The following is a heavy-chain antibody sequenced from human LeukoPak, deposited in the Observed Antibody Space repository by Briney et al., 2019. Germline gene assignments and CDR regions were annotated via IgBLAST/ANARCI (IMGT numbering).Heavy chain of an antibody. J-gene: IGHJ4*02. CDR2: MKPNSGNT. Sequence: ASVKVSCKASGYTFTSYDINWVRQATGQGLEWMGWMKPNSGNTGYAQKFQGRVTMTRNTSISTAYMELSSLRSEDTAVYYCAKGSYSSSFTFHLSDWGQGTLVTVSS. CDR1: GYTFTSYD. CDR3: AKGSYSSSFTFHLSD. V-gene: IGHV1-8*01. D-gene: IGHD6-6*01.